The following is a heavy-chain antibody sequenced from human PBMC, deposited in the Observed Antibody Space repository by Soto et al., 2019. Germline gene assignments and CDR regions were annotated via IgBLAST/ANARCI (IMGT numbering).Heavy chain of an antibody. D-gene: IGHD3-10*01. CDR3: AAFHVLLWFGESPNRHLQY. CDR1: GGSFSGYY. Sequence: QVHLQPWGAGQLKPSETLSLTCAVYGGSFSGYYWSSIRQPPGKGLEWIGETNHSGSTNYSPSLKRRVAISVDTSKNQFSLKLSSVTAADTAVYYCAAFHVLLWFGESPNRHLQYWGQGTLVTISS. J-gene: IGHJ4*02. CDR2: TNHSGST. V-gene: IGHV4-34*01.